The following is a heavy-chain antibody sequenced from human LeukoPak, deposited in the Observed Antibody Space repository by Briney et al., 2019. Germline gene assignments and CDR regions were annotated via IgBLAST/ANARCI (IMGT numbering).Heavy chain of an antibody. CDR1: GGSINMYY. V-gene: IGHV4-59*01. CDR2: IHSGSA. CDR3: ARYSGSYVYFDS. J-gene: IGHJ4*02. Sequence: SETMSLTCTVSGGSINMYYWGWIRQPPGKGLEWIGHIHSGSANYNPSLTSRVSLSIDTPKNKFSLRLSSVTAADTALYFCARYSGSYVYFDSWGQGTLVTVSS. D-gene: IGHD1-26*01.